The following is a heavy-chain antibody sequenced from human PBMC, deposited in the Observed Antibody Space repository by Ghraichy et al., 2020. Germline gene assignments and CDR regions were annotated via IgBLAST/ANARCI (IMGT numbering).Heavy chain of an antibody. CDR2: ISWNSGSI. D-gene: IGHD3-10*01. Sequence: GGSLRLSCAASGFTFDDYAMHWVRQAPGKGLEWVSGISWNSGSIGYADSVKGRFTISRDNAKNSLYLQMNSLRAEDTALYYCAKDWLGHLPGFDAFDIWGQGTMVTVSS. CDR3: AKDWLGHLPGFDAFDI. CDR1: GFTFDDYA. J-gene: IGHJ3*02. V-gene: IGHV3-9*01.